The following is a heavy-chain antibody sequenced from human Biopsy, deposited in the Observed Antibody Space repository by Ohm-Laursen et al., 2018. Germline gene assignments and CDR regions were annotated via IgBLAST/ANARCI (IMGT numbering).Heavy chain of an antibody. CDR2: MNPNSGKT. V-gene: IGHV1-8*01. D-gene: IGHD4-17*01. CDR1: GYTFISYD. Sequence: ASVKVSCKVSGYTFISYDIDWVRQATGQGLEWMGWMNPNSGKTGYAQKFQGRVTMTTNTSVNTAYMELSSLRSEDTAVYYCARDSEYGDYRNYYYGMDVWGQGTTVTVSS. CDR3: ARDSEYGDYRNYYYGMDV. J-gene: IGHJ6*02.